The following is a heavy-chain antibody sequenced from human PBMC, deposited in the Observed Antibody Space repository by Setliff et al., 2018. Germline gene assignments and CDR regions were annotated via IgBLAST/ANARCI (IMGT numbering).Heavy chain of an antibody. CDR2: ISSSSSTI. V-gene: IGHV3-48*01. Sequence: GGSLRLSCAASGFTFSSYAMHWVRQAPGKGLEWVSYISSSSSTIYYADSVKGRFTISRDNAKNSLYLQMSSLRAEDTAVYYCARETLPYYFDYWGQGTLVTVSS. J-gene: IGHJ4*02. CDR3: ARETLPYYFDY. CDR1: GFTFSSYA.